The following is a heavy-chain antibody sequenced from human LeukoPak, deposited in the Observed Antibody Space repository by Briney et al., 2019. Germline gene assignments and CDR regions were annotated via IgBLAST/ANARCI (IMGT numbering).Heavy chain of an antibody. Sequence: PSETPSLTCTVSGGSISSYCWSWIRQPPGKGLEWIGYIYYSGSTNYNPSLKSRVTISVDTSKNQFSLKLSSVTAADTAVYYCARVKDWFDPWGQGTLVTVSS. V-gene: IGHV4-59*12. J-gene: IGHJ5*02. CDR2: IYYSGST. CDR1: GGSISSYC. CDR3: ARVKDWFDP.